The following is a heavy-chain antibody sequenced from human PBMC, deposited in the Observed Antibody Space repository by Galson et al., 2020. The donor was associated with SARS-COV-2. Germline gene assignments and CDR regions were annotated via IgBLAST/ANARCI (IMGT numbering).Heavy chain of an antibody. CDR1: GYTFTSYG. CDR3: ARDSAYYDFWRGCPTPYGMDV. D-gene: IGHD3-3*01. J-gene: IGHJ6*02. CDR2: ISAYNGNT. V-gene: IGHV1-18*04. Sequence: ASVKVSCNASGYTFTSYGISWVRQAPGQGLEWMGWISAYNGNTNYAQKLQGRVTMTTDTSTSTAYMELRSLRSDDTAVYYCARDSAYYDFWRGCPTPYGMDVWGQGTTVTVSS.